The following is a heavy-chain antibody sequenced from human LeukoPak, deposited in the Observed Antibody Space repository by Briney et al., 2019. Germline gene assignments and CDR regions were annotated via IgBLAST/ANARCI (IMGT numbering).Heavy chain of an antibody. CDR2: ISVSGDSTYYEST. Sequence: GGSLRLSCAACGFTFTSYAMSWVRQAPGKGLEWVSAISVSGDSTYYESTYYAVSVKGRFTISRDNSKNTLYLQMNSLRAEDAAVYYCARAPVTSCSGVLCYPFDYWGQGTLVTVSS. D-gene: IGHD2-15*01. CDR1: GFTFTSYA. CDR3: ARAPVTSCSGVLCYPFDY. J-gene: IGHJ4*02. V-gene: IGHV3-23*01.